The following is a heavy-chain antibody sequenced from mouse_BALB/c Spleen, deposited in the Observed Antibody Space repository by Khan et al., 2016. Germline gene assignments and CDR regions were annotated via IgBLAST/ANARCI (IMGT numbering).Heavy chain of an antibody. D-gene: IGHD1-1*01. CDR2: IYPGDGDT. Sequence: QVQLQQSGAELVRPGASVKLSCKASGYTFTSYWMQWVKQRPGQGLEWIGAIYPGDGDTRYTQKFKGKATLTADKSSSTAYMQLSSLASEDSAIYYCTSYYSSSYDYFDSWGRGTTLTVSS. J-gene: IGHJ2*01. CDR3: TSYYSSSYDYFDS. V-gene: IGHV1-87*01. CDR1: GYTFTSYW.